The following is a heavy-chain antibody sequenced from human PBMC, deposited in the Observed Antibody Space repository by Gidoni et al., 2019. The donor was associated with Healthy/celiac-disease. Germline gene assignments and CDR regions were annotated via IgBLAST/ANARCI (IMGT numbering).Heavy chain of an antibody. Sequence: EVQLLESGGGLVQPGGSLRLSCAASGFTFSSYAISWVRQAPGKGLEWVSTISGSGGSTYYADSVKGRFTISRDNSKNTLYLQMNSLRADDTAVYYCAKTARVMTGGWDDYFDYWGQGTLVTVSS. CDR2: ISGSGGST. CDR3: AKTARVMTGGWDDYFDY. CDR1: GFTFSSYA. V-gene: IGHV3-23*01. D-gene: IGHD6-19*01. J-gene: IGHJ4*02.